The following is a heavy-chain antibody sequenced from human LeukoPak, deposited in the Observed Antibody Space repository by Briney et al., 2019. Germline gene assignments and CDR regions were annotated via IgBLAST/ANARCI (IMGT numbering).Heavy chain of an antibody. CDR2: INPNSSGT. D-gene: IGHD3-10*01. Sequence: ASVKVSCKASGYTFTGYYMHWVRQAPGQGLEWMGWINPNSSGTNYAQKFQGRVTMTRDTSISTAYMELSRLRSDDTAVDYCARAKDGSGRGLYYFDYWGQGTLVTVSS. J-gene: IGHJ4*02. CDR3: ARAKDGSGRGLYYFDY. V-gene: IGHV1-2*02. CDR1: GYTFTGYY.